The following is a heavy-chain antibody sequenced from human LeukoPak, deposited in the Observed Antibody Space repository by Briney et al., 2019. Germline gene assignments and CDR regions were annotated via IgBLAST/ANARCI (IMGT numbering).Heavy chain of an antibody. J-gene: IGHJ4*02. CDR1: GYTFTGYY. Sequence: GASVKVSCKASGYTFTGYYMHWVRQAPGQGLEWMGWINPNSGGTNYAKKFQGRVTMTRDTSISTAYMELSRLRSNDTAVYYCARDRGLAAAEYWGQGTLVTVSS. D-gene: IGHD6-13*01. CDR3: ARDRGLAAAEY. CDR2: INPNSGGT. V-gene: IGHV1-2*02.